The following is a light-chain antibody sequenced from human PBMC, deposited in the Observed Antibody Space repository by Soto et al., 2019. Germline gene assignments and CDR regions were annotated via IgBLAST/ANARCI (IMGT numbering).Light chain of an antibody. CDR1: QSISSY. CDR2: AAS. V-gene: IGKV1-39*01. CDR3: QQSFRTPFT. Sequence: DIQMTQSPSSLSASVGDRVNITCRASQSISSYLNWYQQKPGKAPKLLVYAASRLQSGVPSRFSVTGSGTDFTLTISSLQPEDFATYYCQQSFRTPFTFGPGNKLDIK. J-gene: IGKJ3*01.